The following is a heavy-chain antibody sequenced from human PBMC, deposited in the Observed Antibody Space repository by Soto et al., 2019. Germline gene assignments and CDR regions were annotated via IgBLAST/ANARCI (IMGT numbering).Heavy chain of an antibody. CDR1: GGSISSSSYY. D-gene: IGHD3-3*01. V-gene: IGHV4-39*01. CDR2: IYYSGSP. CDR3: ARHHYDFLIDY. J-gene: IGHJ4*02. Sequence: QLQLQESGPGLVKPSETLSLTCTVSGGSISSSSYYWGWIRQPPGKGLEWIGNIYYSGSPYYNPSLKSRVTISVDTSQNQFSLRLSSVTAADTALYYCARHHYDFLIDYWGQGTLVTVSS.